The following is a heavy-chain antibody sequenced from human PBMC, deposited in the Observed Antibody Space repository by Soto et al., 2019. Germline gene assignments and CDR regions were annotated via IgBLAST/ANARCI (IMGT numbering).Heavy chain of an antibody. CDR3: ARETYGDYVGYFDP. CDR2: IYYSGDT. V-gene: IGHV4-30-4*01. D-gene: IGHD4-17*01. Sequence: SETLSLTCTVSGDSIISGDYYWSWIRQTPGKGLEWIGYIYYSGDTNYNPSLKSRVIISVDTSKNQFSLKLSSVTAADTAVYYCARETYGDYVGYFDPWGQGTLVPVSS. J-gene: IGHJ5*02. CDR1: GDSIISGDYY.